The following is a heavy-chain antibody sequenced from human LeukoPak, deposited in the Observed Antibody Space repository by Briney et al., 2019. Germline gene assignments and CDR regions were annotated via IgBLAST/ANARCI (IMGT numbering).Heavy chain of an antibody. Sequence: PGGSLRLSCAASGFTFSSYSMNWVRQAPGKGLEWDSSISSSSSYIYYADSVKGRFTISRDNAKNSLYLQMNSLRAEDTAVYYCARVVSGAFDIWGQGTMVTVSS. CDR3: ARVVSGAFDI. V-gene: IGHV3-21*04. CDR2: ISSSSSYI. J-gene: IGHJ3*02. CDR1: GFTFSSYS. D-gene: IGHD3-10*01.